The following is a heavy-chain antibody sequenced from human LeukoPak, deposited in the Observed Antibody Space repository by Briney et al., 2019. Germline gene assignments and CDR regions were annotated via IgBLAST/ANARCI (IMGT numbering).Heavy chain of an antibody. CDR3: ARRGIAAAGTSNFDY. J-gene: IGHJ4*02. V-gene: IGHV5-51*01. D-gene: IGHD6-13*01. CDR1: GYSFTSYW. CDR2: IYPGDSDT. Sequence: GESLKISCKGSGYSFTSYWSGWVRQMPGKGLEWMGIIYPGDSDTRYSPSFQGQVTISADKSISTAYLQWSSLKASDTAMYYCARRGIAAAGTSNFDYWGQGTLVTVSS.